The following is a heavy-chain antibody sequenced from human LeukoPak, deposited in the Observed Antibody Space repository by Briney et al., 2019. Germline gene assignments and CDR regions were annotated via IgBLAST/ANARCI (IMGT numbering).Heavy chain of an antibody. V-gene: IGHV4-4*07. J-gene: IGHJ6*03. CDR2: IYTSGST. CDR3: AREVSGNIVVVPAAIYYYYYMDV. CDR1: GGSISSYY. D-gene: IGHD2-2*01. Sequence: PPETLSLTCTVSGGSISSYYWSWIRQPAGKGLEWIGRIYTSGSTNYNPSLKSRVTMSVDTSKNQFSLKLSSVTAADTAVYYCAREVSGNIVVVPAAIYYYYYMDVWGKGTTVTVSS.